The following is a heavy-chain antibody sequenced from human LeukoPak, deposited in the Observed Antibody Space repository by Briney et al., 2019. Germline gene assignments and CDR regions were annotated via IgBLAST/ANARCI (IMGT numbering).Heavy chain of an antibody. D-gene: IGHD3-9*01. Sequence: GGSLRLSCAASGFTFSSYAMHWVRQAPGKGLEWVSTIIGNGGSTFYADSVKGRFTISRDNSKNTLYLQMNSLRAEDTAVYYCAKRVSTGYYYFDYWGQGTLVTVSS. CDR1: GFTFSSYA. CDR2: IIGNGGST. J-gene: IGHJ4*02. CDR3: AKRVSTGYYYFDY. V-gene: IGHV3-23*01.